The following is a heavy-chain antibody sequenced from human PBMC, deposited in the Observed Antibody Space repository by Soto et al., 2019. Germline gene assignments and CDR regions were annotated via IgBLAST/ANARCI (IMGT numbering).Heavy chain of an antibody. J-gene: IGHJ5*02. CDR1: GSALNSGNYY. CDR3: ARRRIATNQHKWLAP. Sequence: PSGPLSLTCSVSGSALNSGNYYGSGIRQVPGKGLEWIGHIYVTGAVDYNPSLRDRITISQDTSERRFSLNLRLVTAADTAVYYCARRRIATNQHKWLAPWGQGNLVTF. CDR2: IYVTGAV. D-gene: IGHD2-21*01. V-gene: IGHV4-31*03.